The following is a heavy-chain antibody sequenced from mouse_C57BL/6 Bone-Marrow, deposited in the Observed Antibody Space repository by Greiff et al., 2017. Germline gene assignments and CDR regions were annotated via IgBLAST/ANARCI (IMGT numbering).Heavy chain of an antibody. CDR2: IDPSDSYT. CDR1: GYTFTSYW. D-gene: IGHD1-1*01. CDR3: ARSPITTVVVRTYFDY. J-gene: IGHJ2*01. V-gene: IGHV1-59*01. Sequence: QVQLQQPGAELVRPGTSVKLSYKASGYTFTSYWMHWVKQRPGQGLEWIGVIDPSDSYTNYNQKFKGKATLTVDKSSSTAYMRLSSLTSEDSAVYYCARSPITTVVVRTYFDYWGQGTTLTVSS.